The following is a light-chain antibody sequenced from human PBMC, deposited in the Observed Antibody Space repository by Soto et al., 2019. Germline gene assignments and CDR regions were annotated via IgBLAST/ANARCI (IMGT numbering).Light chain of an antibody. J-gene: IGKJ2*01. Sequence: DIVMTQSPDSLAVSLGERATINCRSSQTVLYSSNNKNHLAWYQQKTGQPPKLLIYWSSTRESGVPDRFSGSGSGTDFTLTISSLQAEDVAVYYCQQYYTTPYTFGQGTKVEI. CDR3: QQYYTTPYT. V-gene: IGKV4-1*01. CDR2: WSS. CDR1: QTVLYSSNNKNH.